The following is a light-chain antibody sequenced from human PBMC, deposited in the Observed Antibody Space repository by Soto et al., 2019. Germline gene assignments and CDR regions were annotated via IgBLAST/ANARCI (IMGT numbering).Light chain of an antibody. CDR1: SSDVGGYNY. J-gene: IGLJ3*02. V-gene: IGLV2-14*01. CDR3: SSYTSSSTLE. Sequence: QSALTQPASVSGSPGQSITISCTGTSSDVGGYNYVSWYQQHPGKAPKLMIYEFSNRPSGVSNRFSGSKSGNTASLTISGLQAEDEADYYCSSYTSSSTLEFGGGTKVTVL. CDR2: EFS.